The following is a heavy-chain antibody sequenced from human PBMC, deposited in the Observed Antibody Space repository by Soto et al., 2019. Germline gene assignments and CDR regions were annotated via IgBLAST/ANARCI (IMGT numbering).Heavy chain of an antibody. CDR2: INSDGSST. Sequence: GGSLRLSCAASGFTFSSYWMHWVRQAPGKGLVWVSRINSDGSSTSYADSVKGRFTISRDNAKNTLYLQMNSLRAEDTAVYYCARDEGRITIFGVVICGALNYYYYGMDVWGQGTTVTVSS. V-gene: IGHV3-74*01. CDR1: GFTFSSYW. CDR3: ARDEGRITIFGVVICGALNYYYYGMDV. J-gene: IGHJ6*02. D-gene: IGHD3-3*01.